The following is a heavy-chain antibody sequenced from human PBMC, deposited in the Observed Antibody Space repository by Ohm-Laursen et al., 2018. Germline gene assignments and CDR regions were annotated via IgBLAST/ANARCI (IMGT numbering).Heavy chain of an antibody. CDR1: GFTFSNAW. CDR2: ISGSGGST. Sequence: SLRLSCTASGFTFSNAWMSWVRQAPGKGLEWVSAISGSGGSTYYADSVKGRFTISRDNSKNTLYLQMNSLRAEDTAVYYCAKVLPQDIVVVVAAFGMDVWGQGTTVTVSS. J-gene: IGHJ6*02. V-gene: IGHV3-23*01. D-gene: IGHD2-15*01. CDR3: AKVLPQDIVVVVAAFGMDV.